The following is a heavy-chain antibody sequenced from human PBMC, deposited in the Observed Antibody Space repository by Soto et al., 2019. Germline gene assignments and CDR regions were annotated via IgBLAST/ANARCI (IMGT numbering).Heavy chain of an antibody. D-gene: IGHD2-2*01. CDR3: TRVWLIQDLVVIPAATWFDP. CDR2: IIPIFGTA. V-gene: IGHV1-69*13. Sequence: ASVKVSCKASGGTFSSYAISWVRQAPGQGLEWMGGIIPIFGTANYAQKFQGRVTITADASTSTAYLELSRVRSEDTAVYYCTRVWLIQDLVVIPAATWFDPWGQGTLITVSS. J-gene: IGHJ5*02. CDR1: GGTFSSYA.